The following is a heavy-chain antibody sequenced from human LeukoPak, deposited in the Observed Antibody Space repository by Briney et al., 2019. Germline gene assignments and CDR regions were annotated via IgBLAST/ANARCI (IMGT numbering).Heavy chain of an antibody. CDR3: AKHTAIGRFYFDY. J-gene: IGHJ4*02. V-gene: IGHV3-23*01. D-gene: IGHD5-18*01. Sequence: GGSLRLSCAASGFTFSSYAMRWVRQAPGKGLEWVSAISGSGGSTYYADSVKGRFTISRDNSKNTLYLQMNSLRAEDTAVYYCAKHTAIGRFYFDYWGQGTLVTVSS. CDR2: ISGSGGST. CDR1: GFTFSSYA.